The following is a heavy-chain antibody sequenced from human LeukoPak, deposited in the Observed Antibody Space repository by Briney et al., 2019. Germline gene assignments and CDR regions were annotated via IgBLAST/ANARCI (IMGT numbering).Heavy chain of an antibody. CDR1: GYTFTSYD. CDR3: ARERSCYSCGAFDI. D-gene: IGHD2-15*01. J-gene: IGHJ3*02. Sequence: ASVKVSCKASGYTFTSYDINWVRQATGQGLEWMGWMNPNTDNTGYAQKFQGRVTMTRDMSTSTVYMELSSLRSEDTAVYYCARERSCYSCGAFDIWGQGTMVTVSS. V-gene: IGHV1-8*01. CDR2: MNPNTDNT.